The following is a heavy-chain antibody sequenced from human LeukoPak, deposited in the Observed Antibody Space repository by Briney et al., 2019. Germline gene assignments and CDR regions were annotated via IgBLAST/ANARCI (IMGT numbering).Heavy chain of an antibody. D-gene: IGHD6-19*01. CDR1: GFTFSSYA. CDR2: ISGSGGST. Sequence: GSLRLSCAASGFTFSSYAMSWVRQAPGKGLEWVSAISGSGGSTYYADSVKGRFTISRDNSKNTLYLQMNSLRAEDTAFYYCVRDVGSGWFDYWGQGTLVTVSS. J-gene: IGHJ4*02. CDR3: VRDVGSGWFDY. V-gene: IGHV3-23*01.